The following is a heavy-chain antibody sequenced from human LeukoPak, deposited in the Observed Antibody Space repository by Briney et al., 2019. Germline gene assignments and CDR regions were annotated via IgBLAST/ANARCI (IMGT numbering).Heavy chain of an antibody. CDR2: ISSDGSQK. Sequence: PGRSLRLSCAASGFTFSSYAMHWVRQAPGKGLEWVAIISSDGSQKFYADSVKGRFTISRDNSKNTLYLQMNSLRAEDTAVYYCARALLPAAGYDAFDIWGQGTMVTVSS. CDR1: GFTFSSYA. D-gene: IGHD6-13*01. J-gene: IGHJ3*02. CDR3: ARALLPAAGYDAFDI. V-gene: IGHV3-30*03.